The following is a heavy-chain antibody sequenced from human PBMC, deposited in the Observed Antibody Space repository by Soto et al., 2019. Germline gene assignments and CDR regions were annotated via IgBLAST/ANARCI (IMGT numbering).Heavy chain of an antibody. CDR1: GFTFRDYD. V-gene: IGHV3-11*03. D-gene: IGHD2-2*01. CDR2: ISSGGSSA. CDR3: ASFCTLYALDV. Sequence: GGSLRLSCAASGFTFRDYDMTWIRQAPGKGLEWVSYISSGGSSANDADSVKGRFTISRDKAKNTLYLQMNSLRAEDTAVYYCASFCTLYALDVWGQGTTVTVSS. J-gene: IGHJ6*02.